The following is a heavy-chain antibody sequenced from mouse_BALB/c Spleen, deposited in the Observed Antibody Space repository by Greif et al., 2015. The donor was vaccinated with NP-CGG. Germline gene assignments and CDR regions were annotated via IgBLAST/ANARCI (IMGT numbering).Heavy chain of an antibody. CDR1: GYTFTDYA. CDR3: ARRGRYDGDYYAMDY. Sequence: QVQLQQSGAELVRPGGSVKIPCKGSGYTFTDYAMHWVKQSHAKSLEWIGVISTYYGDASYNQKFKGKATMTVDKSSSTSYMELARLTSEDSAIYYCARRGRYDGDYYAMDYWGQGTSVTVSS. D-gene: IGHD2-14*01. J-gene: IGHJ4*01. V-gene: IGHV1S137*01. CDR2: ISTYYGDA.